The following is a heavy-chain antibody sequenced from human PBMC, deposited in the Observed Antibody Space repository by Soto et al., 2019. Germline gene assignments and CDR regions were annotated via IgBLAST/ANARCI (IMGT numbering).Heavy chain of an antibody. CDR3: TKSGAYDSSGYYYS. D-gene: IGHD3-22*01. J-gene: IGHJ4*02. CDR1: GFTFDDDV. V-gene: IGHV3-9*01. CDR2: ISWNSGSI. Sequence: EVQLVESGGGLVQPGRSLRLSCAASGFTFDDDVMHWVRQAPGKGLEWVSGISWNSGSIGYADSVKGRFTISRDNAKNSLYLQMNSLRAEDTALYYCTKSGAYDSSGYYYSWGQGTLVTVSS.